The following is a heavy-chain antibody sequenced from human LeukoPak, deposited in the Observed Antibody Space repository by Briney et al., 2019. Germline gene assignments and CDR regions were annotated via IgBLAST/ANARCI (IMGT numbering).Heavy chain of an antibody. CDR2: IFYSGST. J-gene: IGHJ3*02. CDR1: GGSVSSGTYY. CDR3: ARRLYSPASFDI. D-gene: IGHD5-12*01. Sequence: SETLSLTCTVSGGSVSSGTYYWGWIRQPPGKGLEWIGSIFYSGSTYYNPSLKSRVAISVDTSNNQFSLELTSVTSADTAVYYCARRLYSPASFDIWGQGTMVTVSS. V-gene: IGHV4-39*01.